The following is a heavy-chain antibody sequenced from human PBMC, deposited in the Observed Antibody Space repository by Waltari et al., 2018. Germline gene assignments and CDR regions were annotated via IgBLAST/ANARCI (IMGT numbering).Heavy chain of an antibody. CDR1: GFTVSDNY. CDR2: IYSGGGT. J-gene: IGHJ4*02. CDR3: TKMYYYNDKGYSDF. D-gene: IGHD3-10*01. V-gene: IGHV3-53*02. Sequence: EVQLVETGGGWIQPGGSLRRSCAASGFTVSDNYMSWVRQAPGKGLEWVSIIYSGGGTYYADSVKGRFTISRDISKNTVYLQMNRLRVEDTAVYFCTKMYYYNDKGYSDFWGQGTLVTVSS.